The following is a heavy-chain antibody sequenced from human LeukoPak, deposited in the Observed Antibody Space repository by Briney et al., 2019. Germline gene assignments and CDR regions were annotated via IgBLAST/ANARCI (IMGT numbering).Heavy chain of an antibody. V-gene: IGHV3-21*01. J-gene: IGHJ5*02. D-gene: IGHD2-2*01. CDR1: GFSFSSYN. Sequence: GGSLRLSCAASGFSFSSYNMNWVRQAPGKGLEWVSSISSSSRYIYYADSVKGRFTISRDNTKNSLYLQMNSLRAEDTAVYYCARERGYCTSTSCFERADPWGQGTLVTVSS. CDR3: ARERGYCTSTSCFERADP. CDR2: ISSSSRYI.